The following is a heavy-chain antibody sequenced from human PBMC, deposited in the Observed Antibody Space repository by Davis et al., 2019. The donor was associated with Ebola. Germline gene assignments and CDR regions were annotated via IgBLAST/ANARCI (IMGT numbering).Heavy chain of an antibody. CDR3: ARDQWLTPYYFDY. J-gene: IGHJ4*02. CDR2: IIPILGIA. V-gene: IGHV1-69*04. CDR1: GGTFSSYA. D-gene: IGHD6-19*01. Sequence: SVKVSCKASGGTFSSYAISRVRQAPGQGLEWMGRIIPILGIANYAQKFQGRVTITADKSTSTAYMELSSLRSEDTAVYYCARDQWLTPYYFDYWGQGTLVTVSS.